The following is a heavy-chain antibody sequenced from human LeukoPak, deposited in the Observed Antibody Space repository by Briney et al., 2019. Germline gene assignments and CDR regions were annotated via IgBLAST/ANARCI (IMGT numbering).Heavy chain of an antibody. D-gene: IGHD6-19*01. Sequence: GGSLRLSCAVSGFTLSSNYMTWVRQAPGTGLKWVSVIYSGGSTYYTDSVKGRFTISRDNSKNTLYPQMNSLRAEDTAVYYCARDQGRLGIAVAGTEFWGQGTLVTVSS. V-gene: IGHV3-53*01. J-gene: IGHJ4*02. CDR3: ARDQGRLGIAVAGTEF. CDR1: GFTLSSNY. CDR2: IYSGGST.